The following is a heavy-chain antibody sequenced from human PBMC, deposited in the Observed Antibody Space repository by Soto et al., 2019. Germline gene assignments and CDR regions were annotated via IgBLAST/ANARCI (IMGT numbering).Heavy chain of an antibody. CDR3: ASSRGGYCSCGSCYTYYYYYMDV. J-gene: IGHJ6*03. V-gene: IGHV4-34*01. CDR1: GGSFSGYY. Sequence: QVQLQQWGAGLLKPSETLSLTCAVYGGSFSGYYWSWIRQPTGKGMEWIGEINHSGSTNYNPSLKSRVTISVDASKNQFSLKLSSVTAADTAVYYCASSRGGYCSCGSCYTYYYYYMDVWGKGTKVTVSS. D-gene: IGHD2-15*01. CDR2: INHSGST.